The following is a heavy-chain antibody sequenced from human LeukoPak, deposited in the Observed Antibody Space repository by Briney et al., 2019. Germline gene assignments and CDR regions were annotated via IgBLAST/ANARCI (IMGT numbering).Heavy chain of an antibody. CDR1: KFTFSHFG. CDR2: IWYDGSNQ. V-gene: IGHV3-33*06. Sequence: GGSLRLSCAASKFTFSHFGMPWVRQAPGKGLEWVAVIWYDGSNQYYAESVKGRFTVSRDNSQNMVYLQMNSLRPEDTAVYYCAKDAQRGFDYSNSLENWGQGTLVTVSS. D-gene: IGHD4-11*01. CDR3: AKDAQRGFDYSNSLEN. J-gene: IGHJ4*02.